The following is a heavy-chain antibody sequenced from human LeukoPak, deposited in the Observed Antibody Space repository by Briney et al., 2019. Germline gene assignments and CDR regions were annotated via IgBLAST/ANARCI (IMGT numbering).Heavy chain of an antibody. D-gene: IGHD4-17*01. CDR1: GFTCSIYS. V-gene: IGHV3-21*01. CDR3: ARDQDPTVTQFDY. Sequence: GVPLRLPCAPSGFTCSIYSMNWPPQARGKALEGLSSISSSSSYIYYADTVKGRFTISRDNAKNSLYLQMNSLRAEDTAVYYCARDQDPTVTQFDYWGQGTLVTVSS. CDR2: ISSSSSYI. J-gene: IGHJ4*02.